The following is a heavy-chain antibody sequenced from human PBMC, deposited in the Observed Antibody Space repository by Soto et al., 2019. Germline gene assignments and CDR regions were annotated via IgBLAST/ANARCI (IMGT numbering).Heavy chain of an antibody. J-gene: IGHJ6*03. D-gene: IGHD6-6*01. CDR2: IWYDGSNK. CDR1: GFTFSSYG. V-gene: IGHV3-33*01. Sequence: QVQLVESGGGVVQPGRSLRLSCAASGFTFSSYGMHWVRQAPGKGLEWVAGIWYDGSNKDYADSVKGRFTISRDNAKNTLYLQINSRRAEDTAVYYWARDREAARPYY. CDR3: ARDREAARPYY.